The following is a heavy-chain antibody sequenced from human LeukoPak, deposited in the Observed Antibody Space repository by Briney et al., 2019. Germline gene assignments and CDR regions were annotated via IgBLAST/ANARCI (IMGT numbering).Heavy chain of an antibody. Sequence: GESLQISCKVSGYILTNNWIGWVRQVPGKGLEWMGLIYPGYSDAKYSPSFQGQVTFSVDKSISTAYLQWSSLKASYTAIYYCAMFGYTSSLDYWGQGTLVTVSS. CDR1: GYILTNNW. V-gene: IGHV5-51*01. CDR3: AMFGYTSSLDY. J-gene: IGHJ4*02. CDR2: IYPGYSDA. D-gene: IGHD6-13*01.